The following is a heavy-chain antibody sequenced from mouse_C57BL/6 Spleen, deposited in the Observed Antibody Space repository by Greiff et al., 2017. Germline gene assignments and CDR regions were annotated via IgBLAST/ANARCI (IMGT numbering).Heavy chain of an antibody. CDR3: ATYYCGSKRGAMVY. CDR1: GFTFSDDG. CDR2: ISSGSGPT. V-gene: IGHV5-17*01. J-gene: IGHJ4*01. Sequence: EVQRVESGGGLVKPGGSLKLSCAASGFTFSDDGMHWVRQAPEKGLEWVAYISSGSGPTYNADTLKGRLTISRDNAKHTLFPQMTSLRSEGTAMYYCATYYCGSKRGAMVYPRQGASLPGSS. D-gene: IGHD1-1*02.